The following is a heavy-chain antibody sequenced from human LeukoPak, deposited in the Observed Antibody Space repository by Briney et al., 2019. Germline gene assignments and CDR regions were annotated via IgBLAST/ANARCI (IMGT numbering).Heavy chain of an antibody. V-gene: IGHV4-39*07. CDR2: IYYSGST. Sequence: PSETLSLTCTVSGGSISSSDYSWGWIRQPPGKGLEWIGSIYYSGSTYYNPSLKSRVTISADTSKNQFSLKLSSVTAADTAVYYCARGRATNLHFVYWGQGTLVTVSS. CDR1: GGSISSSDYS. J-gene: IGHJ4*02. D-gene: IGHD1-26*01. CDR3: ARGRATNLHFVY.